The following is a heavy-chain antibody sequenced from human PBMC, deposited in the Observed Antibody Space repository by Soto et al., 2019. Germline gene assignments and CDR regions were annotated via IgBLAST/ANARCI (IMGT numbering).Heavy chain of an antibody. CDR2: VSPPFRTS. J-gene: IGHJ6*02. Sequence: QVQLVQSGAEVKKPGSSVKVSCKTSGVSFNNNGIGWVRQSPVHGLEWMGGVSPPFRTSNYSRNFQGRISITAESSKGTVNMELSSLTSEDTAQYYCARVLYYGSGSYSPYGMYVWGQGTTVTVSS. D-gene: IGHD3-10*01. CDR1: GVSFNNNG. CDR3: ARVLYYGSGSYSPYGMYV. V-gene: IGHV1-69*01.